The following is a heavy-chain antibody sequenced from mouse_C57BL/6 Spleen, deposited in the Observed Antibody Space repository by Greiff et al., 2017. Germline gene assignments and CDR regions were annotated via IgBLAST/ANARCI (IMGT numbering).Heavy chain of an antibody. V-gene: IGHV5-12*01. CDR1: GFTFSDYY. CDR2: LSNGGGST. Sequence: EVKLVESGGGLVQPGGSLKLSCAASGFTFSDYYMYWVRQTPEKRLEWVAYLSNGGGSTYYPDTVKGRFTISRDHAKNTLYLQMSRLKSEDTAMYYCARRHYGSSPDWYFDVWGTGTTVTVSS. D-gene: IGHD1-1*01. J-gene: IGHJ1*03. CDR3: ARRHYGSSPDWYFDV.